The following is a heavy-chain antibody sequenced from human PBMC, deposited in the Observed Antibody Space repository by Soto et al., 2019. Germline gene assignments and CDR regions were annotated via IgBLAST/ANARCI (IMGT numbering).Heavy chain of an antibody. J-gene: IGHJ4*02. CDR2: INAGNGNT. Sequence: GASVKVSCKASGYTFTSYAMHWVRQAPGQRLEWMGWINAGNGNTKYSQKFQGRVTITRDTSASTAYMELSSLRSEDTAVYYCARDGCSSTSCYLANFDYWGQGTLVTVSS. D-gene: IGHD2-2*01. V-gene: IGHV1-3*01. CDR3: ARDGCSSTSCYLANFDY. CDR1: GYTFTSYA.